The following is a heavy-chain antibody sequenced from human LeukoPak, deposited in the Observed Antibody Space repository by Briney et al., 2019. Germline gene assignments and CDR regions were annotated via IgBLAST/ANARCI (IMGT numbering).Heavy chain of an antibody. CDR3: ARGQLGYCSSTSCRYYYYGMDV. Sequence: AGGSLRLSYAASGFTFDDYGMSWVRQAPGKGLEWVSGINWNGGSTGYADSVKGRFTISRDNAKNSLYLQMNSLRAEDTALYYCARGQLGYCSSTSCRYYYYGMDVWGQGTTVTVSS. J-gene: IGHJ6*02. CDR1: GFTFDDYG. D-gene: IGHD2-2*01. CDR2: INWNGGST. V-gene: IGHV3-20*03.